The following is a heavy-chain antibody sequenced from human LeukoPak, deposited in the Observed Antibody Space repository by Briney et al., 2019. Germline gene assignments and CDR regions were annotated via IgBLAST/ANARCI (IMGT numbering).Heavy chain of an antibody. CDR1: GYTFTSYY. D-gene: IGHD1-26*01. J-gene: IGHJ4*02. V-gene: IGHV1-46*01. CDR2: INPSGGST. CDR3: ATDPVGAYYFDY. Sequence: ASVKVSCKASGYTFTSYYMHWVRQAPGQGLEWMGIINPSGGSTSYAQKFQGRVTMTRDTSTSTVYMELSSLRSEDTAVYYCATDPVGAYYFDYWGQGTLVTVSS.